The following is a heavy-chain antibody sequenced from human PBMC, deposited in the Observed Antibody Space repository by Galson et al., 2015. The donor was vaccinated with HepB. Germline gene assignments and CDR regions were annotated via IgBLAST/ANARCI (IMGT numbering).Heavy chain of an antibody. D-gene: IGHD3-22*01. V-gene: IGHV1-69*13. J-gene: IGHJ4*02. Sequence: SVKVSCKASGGTFSSYAISWVRQAPGQGLEWMGGIIPIFGTANYAQKFQGRVTITADESTSTAYMELSSLRSEDTAVYYCARTGSPEYYYDSSGYNTAFDYWGQGTLVTVSS. CDR3: ARTGSPEYYYDSSGYNTAFDY. CDR2: IIPIFGTA. CDR1: GGTFSSYA.